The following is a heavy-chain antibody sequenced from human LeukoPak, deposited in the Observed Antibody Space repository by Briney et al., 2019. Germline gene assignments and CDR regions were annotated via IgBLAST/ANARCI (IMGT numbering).Heavy chain of an antibody. CDR1: GFTFNTYW. J-gene: IGHJ4*02. D-gene: IGHD4-11*01. V-gene: IGHV3-74*01. Sequence: GGSLRLSCAASGFTFNTYWMHWVRQSPEKGLEWVSRINAGGDIINYADSVKGRFTISRANSKNTLYLQMKSLRVDDTAVYYCAKSVEHSNYRKFHDWGQGTLVTVSS. CDR3: AKSVEHSNYRKFHD. CDR2: INAGGDII.